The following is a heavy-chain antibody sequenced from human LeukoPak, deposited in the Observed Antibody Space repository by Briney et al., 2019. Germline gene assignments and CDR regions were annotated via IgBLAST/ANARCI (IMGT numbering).Heavy chain of an antibody. D-gene: IGHD3-9*01. V-gene: IGHV3-11*06. Sequence: GGSLRLSCAASGFTFSDYYMSWIRQAPGKGLEWVSFISSSSSYTNYADSVKGRFTISRDNAKNTLYLQMDSLRAEDTAVYYCVRDAYNILTAPYFDYWGQGTLVTVSS. CDR1: GFTFSDYY. CDR3: VRDAYNILTAPYFDY. J-gene: IGHJ4*02. CDR2: ISSSSSYT.